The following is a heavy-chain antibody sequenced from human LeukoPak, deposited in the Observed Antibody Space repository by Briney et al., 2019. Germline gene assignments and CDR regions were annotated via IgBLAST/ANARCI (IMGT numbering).Heavy chain of an antibody. V-gene: IGHV3-23*01. CDR3: ARDQYSVVRGVIGY. J-gene: IGHJ4*02. CDR2: ISGSGGST. Sequence: PGGSLRLSCAASGFTFSSYAMSWVRQAPGKGLEWVSAISGSGGSTYYADSVKGRFTISRDNSKNTLYLQMNSLRAEDTAVYYCARDQYSVVRGVIGYWGQGTLVTVSS. D-gene: IGHD3-10*01. CDR1: GFTFSSYA.